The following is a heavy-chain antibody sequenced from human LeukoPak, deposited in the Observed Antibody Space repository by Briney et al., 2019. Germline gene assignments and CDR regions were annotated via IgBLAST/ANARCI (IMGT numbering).Heavy chain of an antibody. J-gene: IGHJ4*02. CDR2: ISSSAII. D-gene: IGHD2-15*01. CDR1: GFSFSSYT. V-gene: IGHV3-69-1*02. CDR3: ARQISGGYDY. Sequence: GGSLRLSCAASGFSFSSYTMNWVRQPPGKGLEWVSSISSSAIIYYADSVKGRFTISRDNAENSLYLQMNSLRAEDTAIYYCARQISGGYDYWGRGTLVTVSS.